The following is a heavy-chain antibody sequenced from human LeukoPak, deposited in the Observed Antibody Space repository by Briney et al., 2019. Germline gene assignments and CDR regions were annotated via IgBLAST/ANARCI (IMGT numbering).Heavy chain of an antibody. CDR2: IYYSGST. V-gene: IGHV4-59*01. D-gene: IGHD3-10*01. Sequence: SETLSLTCTVSGGSISSYYWSWLRQPPGKGLEWIGYIYYSGSTNYNPSLKSRVTISVDTSKNQFSLKLSSVTAADTAVYYCARHYGYYYYYGMDVWGQGTTVTVSS. CDR1: GGSISSYY. CDR3: ARHYGYYYYYGMDV. J-gene: IGHJ6*02.